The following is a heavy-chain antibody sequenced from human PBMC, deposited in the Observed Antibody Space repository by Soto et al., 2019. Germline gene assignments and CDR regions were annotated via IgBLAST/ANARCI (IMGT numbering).Heavy chain of an antibody. CDR1: GFTFSSYG. CDR2: IWFDGSNK. D-gene: IGHD6-13*01. Sequence: QVQLVESGGGVVQPGRSLRLSCAASGFTFSSYGMHWVRQAPGKGQEWVTVIWFDGSNKYYADSVKGRFTISRDNSKNTLYLQMNSLRAEDTAVYYCARDLGSTTWYSYYYYGMDVWGQGTTVTVS. CDR3: ARDLGSTTWYSYYYYGMDV. V-gene: IGHV3-33*01. J-gene: IGHJ6*02.